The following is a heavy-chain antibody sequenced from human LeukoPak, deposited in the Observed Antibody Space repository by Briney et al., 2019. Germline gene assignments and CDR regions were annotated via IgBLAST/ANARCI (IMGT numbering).Heavy chain of an antibody. J-gene: IGHJ6*03. V-gene: IGHV4-4*07. CDR1: GGSIGSYY. Sequence: PSETLSLTCTVSGGSIGSYYWSWIRQPAGKGLEWIGRIYTSGSTNYNPSLKSRVTISVDTSKNQFSLKLSSVTAADTAVYYCARAKAAAGDSYYYYYYYMDVWGKGTTVTISS. CDR3: ARAKAAAGDSYYYYYYYMDV. CDR2: IYTSGST. D-gene: IGHD6-13*01.